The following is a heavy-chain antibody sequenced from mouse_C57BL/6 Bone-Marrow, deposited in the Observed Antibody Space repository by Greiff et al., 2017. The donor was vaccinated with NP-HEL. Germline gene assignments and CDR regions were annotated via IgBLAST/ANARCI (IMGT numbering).Heavy chain of an antibody. D-gene: IGHD1-1*01. CDR2: IYPRSGNT. Sequence: QVQLQQSGAELARPGASVKLSCKASGYTFTSYGISWVKQRTGQGLEWIGEIYPRSGNTYYNEKFKGKATLTADKSSSTAYMELRSLTSEDAAVYFCARRSIDYYGSSLFAYWGQGTLVTVSA. CDR1: GYTFTSYG. V-gene: IGHV1-81*01. CDR3: ARRSIDYYGSSLFAY. J-gene: IGHJ3*01.